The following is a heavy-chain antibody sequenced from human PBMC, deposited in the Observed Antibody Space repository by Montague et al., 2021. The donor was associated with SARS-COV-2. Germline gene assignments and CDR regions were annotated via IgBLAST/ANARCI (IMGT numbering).Heavy chain of an antibody. Sequence: SLRLSCAASGFSFNGWAMNWVRQAPGRGLDWVSVIYSENNYTYYRDSVKGRFTASRDDSRNTLYLQMSSLRAEDTAVYYCAKVGYCSGGSCLWYFDYWGQGTLVTVSS. D-gene: IGHD2-15*01. J-gene: IGHJ4*02. V-gene: IGHV3-23*03. CDR3: AKVGYCSGGSCLWYFDY. CDR1: GFSFNGWA. CDR2: IYSENNYT.